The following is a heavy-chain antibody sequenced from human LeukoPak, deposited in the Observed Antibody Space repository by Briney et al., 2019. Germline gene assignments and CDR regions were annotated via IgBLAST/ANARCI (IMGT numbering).Heavy chain of an antibody. CDR1: GGSFSGYY. D-gene: IGHD6-13*01. CDR2: IYYSGST. CDR3: ARHLDSSSQIDY. J-gene: IGHJ4*02. V-gene: IGHV4-59*08. Sequence: SETLSLTCAVSGGSFSGYYWSWIRQPPGKGLEWIGYIYYSGSTNYNPSLKSRVTMSVDTSKNQFSLKLSSVTAADTAVYYCARHLDSSSQIDYWGQGTLVTVSS.